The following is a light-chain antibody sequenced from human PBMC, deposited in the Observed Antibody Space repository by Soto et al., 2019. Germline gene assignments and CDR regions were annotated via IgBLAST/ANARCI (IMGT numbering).Light chain of an antibody. CDR2: DAS. V-gene: IGKV1-5*01. CDR3: QQVNSFPST. Sequence: DIQMTQSPSTLSASVGDRVMITCRASQSISNWLAWYQQKPGKAPKLLIYDASSLESGVPSRFRGSGSGTEFTLSISSLQPDDFATYYCQQVNSFPSTFGQGTRLEIK. CDR1: QSISNW. J-gene: IGKJ5*01.